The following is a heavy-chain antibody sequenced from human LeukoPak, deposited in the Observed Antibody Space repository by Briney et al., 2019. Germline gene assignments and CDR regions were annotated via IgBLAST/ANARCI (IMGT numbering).Heavy chain of an antibody. CDR3: VRASRGAFDI. D-gene: IGHD5-24*01. V-gene: IGHV4-39*07. Sequence: SETLSLTCTVSGGSISTSNYYWGWIRQPPGKGLEWIGNIFYSGSTYYSPSLKSRVTISLDTSRNQFSLKLTSVTAADTAVYYCVRASRGAFDIWGQGTMVTVSS. CDR1: GGSISTSNYY. CDR2: IFYSGST. J-gene: IGHJ3*02.